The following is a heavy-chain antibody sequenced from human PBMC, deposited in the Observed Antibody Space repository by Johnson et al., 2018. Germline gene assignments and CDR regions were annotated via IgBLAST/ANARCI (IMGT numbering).Heavy chain of an antibody. Sequence: QVQLQQWGAGLLKPSETLSLTCAVYGGSFSGYYWTWIRQPPGKGLEWIGEINHRGSTNCNPSLKRRVTVSVDTAKNQFSLKLTSVTDADTAGYYCARGRGNSRAFDIWGQGTMVTVSS. V-gene: IGHV4-34*01. D-gene: IGHD3-10*01. J-gene: IGHJ3*02. CDR1: GGSFSGYY. CDR2: INHRGST. CDR3: ARGRGNSRAFDI.